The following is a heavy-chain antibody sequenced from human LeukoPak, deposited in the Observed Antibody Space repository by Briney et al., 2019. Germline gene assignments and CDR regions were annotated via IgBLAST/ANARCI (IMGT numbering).Heavy chain of an antibody. CDR2: ISGSGGNT. D-gene: IGHD2-2*01. Sequence: PGGSLRLSCAASGFTFRSYDMSWVRQAPGKGLEWVSAISGSGGNTYYADSAKGRFTISRDNSKNTLYLQMNSLRAEDTAVYYCAKDLHQLLLYYFDYWGQGTLVTVSS. V-gene: IGHV3-23*01. J-gene: IGHJ4*02. CDR3: AKDLHQLLLYYFDY. CDR1: GFTFRSYD.